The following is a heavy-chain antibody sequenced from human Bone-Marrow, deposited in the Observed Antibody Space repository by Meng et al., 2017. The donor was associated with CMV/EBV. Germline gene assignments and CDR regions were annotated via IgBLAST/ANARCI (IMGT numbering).Heavy chain of an antibody. Sequence: GESLKISCAASGFTFSSYSMNWVRQAPGKGLEWVSYISSSSSTIYYADSVKGRFTISRDNAKNTLYLQMNSLRAEDTAVYYCARATSSGWYDGWCDSWGQGTLVTVSS. CDR2: ISSSSSTI. CDR1: GFTFSSYS. J-gene: IGHJ5*01. CDR3: ARATSSGWYDGWCDS. V-gene: IGHV3-48*04. D-gene: IGHD6-19*01.